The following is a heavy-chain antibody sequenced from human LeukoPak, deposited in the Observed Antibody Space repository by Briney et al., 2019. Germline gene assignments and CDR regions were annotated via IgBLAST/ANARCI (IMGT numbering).Heavy chain of an antibody. CDR2: IYTSGST. V-gene: IGHV4-4*07. CDR3: ARGVNSGYFDY. Sequence: SETLSLTCTVSGGAISSNYWSWIRQPAGKGLEWIGQIYTSGSTNYNPSLKRRVTISVDTYNNQFSLQLTSVTAADTAVYYCARGVNSGYFDYCGQGTLVTVSS. CDR1: GGAISSNY. D-gene: IGHD1-26*01. J-gene: IGHJ4*02.